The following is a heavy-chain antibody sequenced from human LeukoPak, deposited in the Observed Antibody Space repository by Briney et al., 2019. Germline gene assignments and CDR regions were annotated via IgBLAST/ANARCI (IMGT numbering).Heavy chain of an antibody. J-gene: IGHJ4*02. V-gene: IGHV3-15*01. CDR1: GFTFSNAW. Sequence: GGSLRLSCAASGFTFSNAWMSWVRQAPGKGLEWVGRIKSKTDGGTTDYAAPVKGRFTISRDDSKNTLYLQMNSLKTEDTAVYYCTPSPPTHPWYFDYWGQGTLVTVSS. CDR3: TPSPPTHPWYFDY. CDR2: IKSKTDGGTT.